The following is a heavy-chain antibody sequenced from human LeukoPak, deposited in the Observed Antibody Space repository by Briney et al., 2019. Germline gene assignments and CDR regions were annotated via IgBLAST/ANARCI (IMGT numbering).Heavy chain of an antibody. CDR2: IYSGGNS. D-gene: IGHD5-18*01. V-gene: IGHV3-53*01. Sequence: GGSLRLSCRASGFTVSGNYMSWVRQTPGKGLEWVSVIYSGGNSYYSDSVKGRFTISRDNSKSTLYLQMNSLRVDDTAVYYCTGAHSNSWSVFWGQGTLVTVSS. CDR1: GFTVSGNY. CDR3: TGAHSNSWSVF. J-gene: IGHJ5*01.